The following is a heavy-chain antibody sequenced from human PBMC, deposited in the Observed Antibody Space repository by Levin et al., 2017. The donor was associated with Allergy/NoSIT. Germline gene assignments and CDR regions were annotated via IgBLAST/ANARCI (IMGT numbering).Heavy chain of an antibody. D-gene: IGHD3-10*01. CDR3: ARDKSLGYYGSGSSMSH. Sequence: GESLKISCKASGYTFTGYYMHWVRQAPGQGLEWMGWINPNSGGTNYAQKFQGRVTMTRDTSISTAYMELSRLRSDDTAVYYCARDKSLGYYGSGSSMSHWGQGTLVTVSS. J-gene: IGHJ4*02. V-gene: IGHV1-2*02. CDR2: INPNSGGT. CDR1: GYTFTGYY.